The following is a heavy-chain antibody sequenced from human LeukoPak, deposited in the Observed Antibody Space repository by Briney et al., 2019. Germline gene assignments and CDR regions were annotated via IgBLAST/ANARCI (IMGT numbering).Heavy chain of an antibody. CDR2: IYYNGAT. V-gene: IGHV4-39*07. CDR1: GDSISTSSYF. Sequence: SETLSLTCTVSGDSISTSSYFWGWIRQPPGKGLEWIATIYYNGATYYNPSLKSRVTISLDTSKNQFSLMLSSVTAADTAVFYCASLPSSGWSSGSLDSWGQGTLVTVSS. D-gene: IGHD6-19*01. CDR3: ASLPSSGWSSGSLDS. J-gene: IGHJ4*02.